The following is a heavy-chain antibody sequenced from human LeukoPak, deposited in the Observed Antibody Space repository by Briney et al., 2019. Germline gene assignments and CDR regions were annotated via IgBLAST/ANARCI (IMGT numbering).Heavy chain of an antibody. CDR2: IYYSGTT. V-gene: IGHV4-39*01. J-gene: IGHJ4*02. Sequence: PSETLSLTCTVSGGSISSSSYYWGWIRQPPGKGLEWIGSIYYSGTTYYNPSLKSRVTISVDTSKNQFSLNLSSVTAADTAVYYCARTAVKYSNYYFDYWGQGTLVTVSS. D-gene: IGHD4-11*01. CDR1: GGSISSSSYY. CDR3: ARTAVKYSNYYFDY.